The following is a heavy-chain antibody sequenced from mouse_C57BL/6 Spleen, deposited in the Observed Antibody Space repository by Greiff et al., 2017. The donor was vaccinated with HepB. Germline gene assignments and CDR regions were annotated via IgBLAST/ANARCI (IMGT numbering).Heavy chain of an antibody. CDR3: AGAPHYCGFLFDY. V-gene: IGHV3-6*01. D-gene: IGHD1-1*01. Sequence: DVKLQESGPGLVKPSQSLSLTCSVSGYSITSGYYWNWIRQFPGNELEWMGYINYDGSNNYNPSLKKRISITLDTSKNQFFLKLNSVTTEDTATYYCAGAPHYCGFLFDYWGQGTTLTVSS. CDR1: GYSITSGYY. CDR2: INYDGSN. J-gene: IGHJ2*01.